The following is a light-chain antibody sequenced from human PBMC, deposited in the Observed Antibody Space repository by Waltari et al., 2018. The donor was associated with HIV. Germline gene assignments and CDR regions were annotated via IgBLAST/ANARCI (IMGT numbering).Light chain of an antibody. CDR1: QTISSN. CDR2: AAS. Sequence: EIVMTQSPATLSVSPGERATLSCRASQTISSNLAWYQHKPGQSPRLLIYAASTRATGTPARFSASGSGTEFTLTISSLQSEDFAVYYCQQYSHWPLMYNFGQGTKLEIK. V-gene: IGKV3-15*01. CDR3: QQYSHWPLMYN. J-gene: IGKJ2*01.